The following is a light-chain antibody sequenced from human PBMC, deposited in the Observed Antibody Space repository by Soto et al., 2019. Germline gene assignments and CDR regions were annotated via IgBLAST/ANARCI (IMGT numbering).Light chain of an antibody. V-gene: IGKV3-20*01. CDR2: GAS. CDR3: QQYGSSPWT. CDR1: QSVSSSY. J-gene: IGKJ1*01. Sequence: EILLTNYTGNLSLSPGERATLSCRASQSVSSSYLAWYQQKPGQAPRLLIYGASSRATGIPDRFSGSGSGTDFTLTISRLEPEDFAVYYCQQYGSSPWTFGQGTNVDI.